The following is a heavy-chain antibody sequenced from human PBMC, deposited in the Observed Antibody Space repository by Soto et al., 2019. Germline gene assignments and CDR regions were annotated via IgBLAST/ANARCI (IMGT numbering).Heavy chain of an antibody. CDR1: GFTFSSYG. CDR3: ANRKGIGDAFDI. D-gene: IGHD3-10*01. Sequence: GGSLRLSCAASGFTFSSYGMHWVRQAPGKGLEWVAVISYDGSNKYYADSVKGRFTISRDNSKNTLYLQMNSLRAEDTAVYYCANRKGIGDAFDIWGQGTMVTVSS. V-gene: IGHV3-30*18. CDR2: ISYDGSNK. J-gene: IGHJ3*02.